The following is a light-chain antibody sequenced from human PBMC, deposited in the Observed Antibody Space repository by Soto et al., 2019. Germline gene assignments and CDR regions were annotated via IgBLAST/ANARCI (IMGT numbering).Light chain of an antibody. CDR1: QTISNW. CDR3: QQYNSYSQT. V-gene: IGKV1-5*03. CDR2: KAS. J-gene: IGKJ1*01. Sequence: IPLTQSPSTLSSSVGDIVTITCRASQTISNWLAWYQQKPGKAPKLLIYKASTLESAVPSRFSGSGSGTEFTLTISCLQPEDFATYYCQQYNSYSQTFGQGTKVDIK.